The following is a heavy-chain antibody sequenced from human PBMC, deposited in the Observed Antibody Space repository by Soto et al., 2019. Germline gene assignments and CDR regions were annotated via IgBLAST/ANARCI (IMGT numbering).Heavy chain of an antibody. CDR2: LSWNGASI. Sequence: EVQLVESGGGLVQPGRSLRLSCAASGFTFDDYAMHWVRQAPGKGLEWVSGLSWNGASIDYAVSVKGRLTISRAKAQPSRFLHMHSLRPEDTALYYCAKAEGSGWYSACDYWGQGIVVIVSS. D-gene: IGHD6-19*01. CDR1: GFTFDDYA. CDR3: AKAEGSGWYSACDY. V-gene: IGHV3-9*01. J-gene: IGHJ4*02.